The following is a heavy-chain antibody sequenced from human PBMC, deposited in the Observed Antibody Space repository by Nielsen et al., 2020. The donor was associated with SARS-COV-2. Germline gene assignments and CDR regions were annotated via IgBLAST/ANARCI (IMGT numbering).Heavy chain of an antibody. V-gene: IGHV1-2*04. Sequence: ASVKVSCKASGYTFTGYYMHWVRQAPGQGLEWMGWINPNSGGTNYAQKFQGWVTMTRDTSISTAYMDLSRLRSDDTAVYYCARDEYNYGYNWFGTWGQGTLVTVSS. CDR1: GYTFTGYY. CDR2: INPNSGGT. D-gene: IGHD5-18*01. CDR3: ARDEYNYGYNWFGT. J-gene: IGHJ5*02.